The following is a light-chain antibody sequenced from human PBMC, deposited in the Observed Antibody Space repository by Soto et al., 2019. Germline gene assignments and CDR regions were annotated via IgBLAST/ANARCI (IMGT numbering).Light chain of an antibody. V-gene: IGLV2-23*02. CDR3: CSYAGSGSSGYV. CDR1: GSDVGNYNV. CDR2: EVS. Sequence: QSLLTQPASVSGSPGQPITISCSGTGSDVGNYNVVSWYQQHPGKAPKLMIYEVSKRPSGVSNRFSGSKSGNTASLTISGLQAEDEADYYCCSYAGSGSSGYVFGTGTKVTVL. J-gene: IGLJ1*01.